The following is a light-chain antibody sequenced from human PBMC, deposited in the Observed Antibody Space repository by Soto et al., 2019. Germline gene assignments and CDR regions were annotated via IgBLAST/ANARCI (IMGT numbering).Light chain of an antibody. Sequence: QSALTQPPSASGTPGQRITISCSGSSSNIGSHTVNWHQQVPGTAPKLLIYSNNERPSGVPDRFSGSKSGTSASLAITGLQPEDEADYYCQSFDNSLSGPYVFGTGTKVTVL. V-gene: IGLV1-44*01. CDR3: QSFDNSLSGPYV. J-gene: IGLJ1*01. CDR1: SSNIGSHT. CDR2: SNN.